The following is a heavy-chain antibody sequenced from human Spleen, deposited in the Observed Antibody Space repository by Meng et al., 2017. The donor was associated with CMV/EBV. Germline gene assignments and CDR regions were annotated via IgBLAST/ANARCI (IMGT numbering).Heavy chain of an antibody. V-gene: IGHV3-74*01. J-gene: IGHJ4*02. D-gene: IGHD1-1*01. Sequence: CASSGFTFSSYWMHWVRQAPGKGLVWVSRINSDGSSTSYADSVKGRFTISRDNAKNTLYLQMNSLRAEDTAVYYCARVGRTHEPLDYWGQGTLVTVSS. CDR2: INSDGSST. CDR1: GFTFSSYW. CDR3: ARVGRTHEPLDY.